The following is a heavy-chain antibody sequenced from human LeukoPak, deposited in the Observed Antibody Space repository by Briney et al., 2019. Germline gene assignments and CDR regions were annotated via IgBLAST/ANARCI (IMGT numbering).Heavy chain of an antibody. CDR1: GDILTSYG. D-gene: IGHD6-19*01. V-gene: IGHV1-69*10. CDR3: ARVASISVAGTRPYYMDV. J-gene: IGHJ6*03. Sequence: VASVKVSCKTSGDILTSYGISWVRQAPGQGLEWMGGIIATLGTTNYAQKFQGRVTIDADKSTSTAYMELNNLRSEDTAVYYCARVASISVAGTRPYYMDVWGQGTTVTVSS. CDR2: IIATLGTT.